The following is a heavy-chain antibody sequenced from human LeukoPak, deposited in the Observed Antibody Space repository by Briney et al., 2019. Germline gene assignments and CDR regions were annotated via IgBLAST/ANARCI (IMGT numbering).Heavy chain of an antibody. CDR3: AREYSTSSEGDYFDY. CDR1: GASITTYY. J-gene: IGHJ4*02. Sequence: SETLSLTCTVSGASITTYYWTWLRQPPGKGLEWIGYIYHSGSTNYNPSLKSRVTTSLDTSRNQFSLRLSSVTAADPAVYFCAREYSTSSEGDYFDYWGQGSLVTVSS. V-gene: IGHV4-59*01. D-gene: IGHD6-6*01. CDR2: IYHSGST.